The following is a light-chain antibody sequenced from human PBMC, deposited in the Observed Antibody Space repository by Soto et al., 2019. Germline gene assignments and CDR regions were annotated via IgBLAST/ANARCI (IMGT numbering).Light chain of an antibody. V-gene: IGLV2-8*01. CDR2: EVT. CDR3: GSKAGSEKHVV. J-gene: IGLJ2*01. CDR1: SSDIRDSNY. Sequence: QSVLTQPPSASGSPGQSVTLSCSGISSDIRDSNYVSWYQQHPGKAPKLVVSEVTKRPSGVPDRFSGSRSGTTAFLTISGLQTEDEADYYCGSKAGSEKHVVFGGGTKLTV.